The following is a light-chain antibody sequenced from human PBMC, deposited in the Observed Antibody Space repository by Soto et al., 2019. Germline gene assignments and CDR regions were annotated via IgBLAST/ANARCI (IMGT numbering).Light chain of an antibody. CDR3: CSYANFSTFV. CDR2: DVD. CDR1: SSDIGSHDL. J-gene: IGLJ2*01. Sequence: QSALTQPASVPASPGQSITISCGGTSSDIGSHDLVSWYQQHPGKAPKSMTYDVDKRPSEVPDRFSGSKSGNTASLTISGLQAEDEADYYCCSYANFSTFVFGGGTKLTVL. V-gene: IGLV2-23*02.